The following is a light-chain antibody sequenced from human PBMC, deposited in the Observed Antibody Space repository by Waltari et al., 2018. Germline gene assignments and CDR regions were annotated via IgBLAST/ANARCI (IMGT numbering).Light chain of an antibody. CDR3: SSYSSSSALRV. Sequence: QSALTQPASVSGSPGQSITISCTGNSSDVGAFNYVSWYQQHPGKAPKLIIYDVTNRPSGVSSRFSASKFGNMASLTISGLQADDEADYYCSSYSSSSALRVFGGGTKLTVL. CDR2: DVT. J-gene: IGLJ3*02. V-gene: IGLV2-14*03. CDR1: SSDVGAFNY.